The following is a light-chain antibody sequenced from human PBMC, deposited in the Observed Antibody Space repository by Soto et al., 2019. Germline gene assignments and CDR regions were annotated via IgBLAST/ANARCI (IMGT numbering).Light chain of an antibody. Sequence: QSVLTQPPSASGSPGQSVTISCAGSSSDIGASNSVSWYQQHPGKAPKLLISEVTKRPSGVPDRFSGSKSGNTASLTVSGLQADDEADYYCQSYDSSIYVFGTGTKLTVL. CDR2: EVT. J-gene: IGLJ1*01. CDR3: QSYDSSIYV. CDR1: SSDIGASNS. V-gene: IGLV2-8*01.